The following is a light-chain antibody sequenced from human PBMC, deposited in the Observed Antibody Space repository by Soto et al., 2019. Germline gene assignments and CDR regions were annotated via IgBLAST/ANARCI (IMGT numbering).Light chain of an antibody. V-gene: IGKV3-20*01. CDR2: NAS. CDR1: QSVSTF. Sequence: EIVLTQSPGTLSLSPGKRAILSCRASQSVSTFLAWFQQKPGQPPRLLIYNASNRTTGIPARFSGSGSGTDFTLTFSRPEPEDFAVYYCEYYGTSITFGGGTKVDIK. CDR3: EYYGTSIT. J-gene: IGKJ4*01.